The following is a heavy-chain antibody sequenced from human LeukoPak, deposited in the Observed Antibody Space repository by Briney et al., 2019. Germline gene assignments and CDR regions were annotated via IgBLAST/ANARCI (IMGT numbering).Heavy chain of an antibody. J-gene: IGHJ3*02. D-gene: IGHD3-22*01. V-gene: IGHV1-69*05. Sequence: ASVKVSCKASGGTFSSYAISWVRQAPGRGLEWMGGIIPIFGTANYAQKFQGRVTITTDESTSTAYMELSSLRSEDTAVYYCARESYYYDSSGNNAFDIWGQGTMVTVSS. CDR1: GGTFSSYA. CDR2: IIPIFGTA. CDR3: ARESYYYDSSGNNAFDI.